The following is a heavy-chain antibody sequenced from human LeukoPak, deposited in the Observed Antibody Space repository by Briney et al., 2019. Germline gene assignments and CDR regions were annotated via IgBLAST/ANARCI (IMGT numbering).Heavy chain of an antibody. CDR3: ARGATYYDFWSGYYFDY. CDR2: ISSSGSTV. CDR1: GFTFSDYY. V-gene: IGHV3-11*01. D-gene: IGHD3-3*01. Sequence: GGSLRLSCAASGFTFSDYYISWIRQAPGKGLEWVSYISSSGSTVYYADSVKGRFTISRDNAKNSLYLQMNSLRAEDTAVYYCARGATYYDFWSGYYFDYWAREPWSPSPQ. J-gene: IGHJ4*02.